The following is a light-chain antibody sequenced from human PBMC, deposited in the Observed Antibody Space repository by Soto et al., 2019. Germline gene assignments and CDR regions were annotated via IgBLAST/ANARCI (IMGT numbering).Light chain of an antibody. CDR3: QRLSDYPIT. J-gene: IGKJ5*01. Sequence: DIQLTQAPSFLSASVGDRITIPCRARQDINSYLAWYQQKPGEAPQFLLYAAATLRVGVPSRFSESGSGTEFTLTISSLQPEDSATYYCQRLSDYPITFGQGTRLEIK. V-gene: IGKV1-9*01. CDR1: QDINSY. CDR2: AAA.